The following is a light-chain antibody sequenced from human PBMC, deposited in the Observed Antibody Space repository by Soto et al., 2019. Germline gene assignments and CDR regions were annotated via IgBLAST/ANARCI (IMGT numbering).Light chain of an antibody. Sequence: DIVMTQSADSLAVSLGERTTINCKSSQSVLYSSNNKNYLAWYQHKPGQPPNLLIYWASTRESGVPDRFSGSGAGTDVTLTISSLQAEDVAVYYCQQYYSTPYTFGQGTKLEIK. CDR1: QSVLYSSNNKNY. CDR2: WAS. CDR3: QQYYSTPYT. J-gene: IGKJ2*01. V-gene: IGKV4-1*01.